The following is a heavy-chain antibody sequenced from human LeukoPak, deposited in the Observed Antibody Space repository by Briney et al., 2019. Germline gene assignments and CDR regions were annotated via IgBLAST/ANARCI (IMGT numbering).Heavy chain of an antibody. J-gene: IGHJ5*02. V-gene: IGHV3-49*03. CDR2: IRSKAYGGTT. Sequence: GRSLRLSCTASGFTFGDYAMSWFRQAPGKGLEWVGFIRSKAYGGTTEYAASVKGRFTISRDDSKSIAYLQMNSLKTEDTAVYYCTTDFGIRFLEWLPWGQGTLVTVSS. D-gene: IGHD3-3*01. CDR1: GFTFGDYA. CDR3: TTDFGIRFLEWLP.